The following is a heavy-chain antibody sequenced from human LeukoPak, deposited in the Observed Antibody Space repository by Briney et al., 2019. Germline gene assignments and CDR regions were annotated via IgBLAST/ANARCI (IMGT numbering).Heavy chain of an antibody. CDR1: GSTVSSNY. J-gene: IGHJ3*02. V-gene: IGHV3-53*01. CDR3: ARSPTVVAVAGAFDI. D-gene: IGHD2-15*01. CDR2: IYSGGST. Sequence: GGSLRLSCAASGSTVSSNYMSWVRQAPGKGLEWVSVIYSGGSTYYADPVKGRFTISRDNSKNTLYLQMNSLRAEDTAVYYCARSPTVVAVAGAFDIWGQGTMVTVSS.